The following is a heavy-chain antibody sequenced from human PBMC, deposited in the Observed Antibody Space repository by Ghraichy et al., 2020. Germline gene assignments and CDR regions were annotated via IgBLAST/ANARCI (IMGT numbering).Heavy chain of an antibody. CDR2: ISGSGGST. J-gene: IGHJ4*02. D-gene: IGHD6-13*01. CDR1: GFTFSSYA. Sequence: GESLNISCAASGFTFSSYAMSWVRQAPGKGLEWVSAISGSGGSTYYADSVKGRFTISRDNSKNTLYLQMNSLRAEDTAVYYCAKRHEVVAAGILRYFDYWGQGTLVTVSS. V-gene: IGHV3-23*01. CDR3: AKRHEVVAAGILRYFDY.